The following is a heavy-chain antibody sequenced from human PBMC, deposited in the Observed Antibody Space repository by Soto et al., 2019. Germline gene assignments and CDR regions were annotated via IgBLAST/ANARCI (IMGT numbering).Heavy chain of an antibody. V-gene: IGHV1-3*04. CDR3: ASLRVAAYSYVYGFDY. Sequence: QVQLVQSGTEEKKPGASVKVSCKTSGYTFTSYAVHWVRQAPGQRLEWMGWINIGNGNTKYSQKFQGRVTTTSDTSASTAYMALSSLRSEDTAVYYCASLRVAAYSYVYGFDYWGQGTLVTVSS. J-gene: IGHJ4*02. D-gene: IGHD5-18*01. CDR1: GYTFTSYA. CDR2: INIGNGNT.